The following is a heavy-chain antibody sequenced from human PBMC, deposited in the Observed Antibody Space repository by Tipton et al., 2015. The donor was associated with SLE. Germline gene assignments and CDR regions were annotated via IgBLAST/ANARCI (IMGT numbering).Heavy chain of an antibody. V-gene: IGHV3-23*01. CDR2: ISSRGDRT. CDR1: GFTFSSYA. J-gene: IGHJ3*02. D-gene: IGHD1-26*01. CDR3: ARDFGEWELQTAGAFDI. Sequence: SLRLSCAASGFTFSSYAMSWVRQAPGKGLEWVSTISSRGDRTYYADSVKGRFTISRDNSKNTLYLQMSSLRAEDTAVYYCARDFGEWELQTAGAFDIWGQGTMVTVSS.